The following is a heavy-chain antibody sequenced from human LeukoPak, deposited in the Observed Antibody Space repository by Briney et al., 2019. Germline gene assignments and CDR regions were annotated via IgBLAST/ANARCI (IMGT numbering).Heavy chain of an antibody. CDR1: GFTVSSNY. CDR3: ARDMGWQQFDY. D-gene: IGHD5-24*01. CDR2: INKDGGEK. V-gene: IGHV3-7*01. Sequence: GGSLRLSCAASGFTVSSNYMTWVRQAPGKGLERVANINKDGGEKYYMESVKGRFTISRDNAKNSLYLQMNSLTVEDTAVYYCARDMGWQQFDYWGQGTLVTVSS. J-gene: IGHJ4*02.